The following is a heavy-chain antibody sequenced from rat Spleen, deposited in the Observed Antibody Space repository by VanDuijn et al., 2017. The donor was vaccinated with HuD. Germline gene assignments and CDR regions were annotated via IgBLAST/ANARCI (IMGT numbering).Heavy chain of an antibody. CDR1: GFTFSDFY. V-gene: IGHV5-7*01. J-gene: IGHJ1*01. CDR2: ISYDGSKT. CDR3: ARRGYDGSYQIPYWYIDF. D-gene: IGHD1-12*02. Sequence: EVQLVESGGGLVQPGRSMKLSCAASGFTFSDFYMAWVRQAPTKGLEWVATISYDGSKTYYRDSVKGRFTISRDNARSTLNLHMDSLRSEDTATYHCARRGYDGSYQIPYWYIDFWGPGTMVTVSS.